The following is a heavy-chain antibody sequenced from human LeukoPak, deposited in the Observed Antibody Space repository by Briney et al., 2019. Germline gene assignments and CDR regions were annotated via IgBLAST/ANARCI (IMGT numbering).Heavy chain of an antibody. CDR1: GYTFTSYY. D-gene: IGHD3-9*01. J-gene: IGHJ6*02. CDR2: MNPSGGST. V-gene: IGHV1-46*01. Sequence: ASVKVSCKASGYTFTSYYMHWVRQAPGQGLEWMGIMNPSGGSTSYAQKFQGRVTMTRDTSTSTVYMELSSLRSEDTAVYYCATRNGGYYDILTGYRPPKPDYYYGMDVWGQGTTVTVSS. CDR3: ATRNGGYYDILTGYRPPKPDYYYGMDV.